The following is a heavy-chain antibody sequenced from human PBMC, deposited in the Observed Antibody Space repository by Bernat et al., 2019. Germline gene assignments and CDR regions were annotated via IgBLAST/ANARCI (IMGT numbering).Heavy chain of an antibody. CDR1: DGSFSGYY. V-gene: IGHV4-34*02. J-gene: IGHJ3*02. Sequence: QVQLQQWGAGLLKPSETLSLTCAVYDGSFSGYYWSWIRQPPGKGLEWIGEINHSGSTNYNPSLKSRVTLSLDTAKTQFSLKLSSVTAADTAVYYCARGPLIMITFGGVIVDAFDIWGQGTRVTVSS. D-gene: IGHD3-16*02. CDR3: ARGPLIMITFGGVIVDAFDI. CDR2: INHSGST.